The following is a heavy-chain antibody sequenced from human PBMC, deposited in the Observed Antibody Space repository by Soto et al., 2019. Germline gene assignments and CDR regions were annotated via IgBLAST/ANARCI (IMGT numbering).Heavy chain of an antibody. CDR2: IIPILGIA. J-gene: IGHJ5*02. D-gene: IGHD3-22*01. Sequence: ASVKVSCKASGGTFSSYTISWVRQAPGQGLEWMGRIIPILGIANYAQKFQGRVTITADKSTSTAYMELSSLRSEDTAVYYCARVVVEGGSGYSPWGQGTLVTVSS. V-gene: IGHV1-69*02. CDR1: GGTFSSYT. CDR3: ARVVVEGGSGYSP.